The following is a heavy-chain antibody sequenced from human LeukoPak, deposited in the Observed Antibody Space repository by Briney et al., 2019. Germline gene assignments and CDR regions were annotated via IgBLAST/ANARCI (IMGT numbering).Heavy chain of an antibody. J-gene: IGHJ5*02. CDR2: IYYSGSA. D-gene: IGHD3-10*01. CDR3: ARGFGDWGLSWFDP. Sequence: SDTLSLTCTVSGGSVSSGSYYWSWIRQPPGKGLEWIVYIYYSGSAKYNPSLKSRVTISVDTSKNQFSLKLTSVTAADTAVYYCARGFGDWGLSWFDPWGQGTLVTVSS. CDR1: GGSVSSGSYY. V-gene: IGHV4-61*01.